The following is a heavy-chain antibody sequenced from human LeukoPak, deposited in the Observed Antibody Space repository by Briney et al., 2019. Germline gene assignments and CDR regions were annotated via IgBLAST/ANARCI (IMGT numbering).Heavy chain of an antibody. Sequence: GGSLRLSCAASGFTFSSYAMHWVRQAPGKGLEWVALISFDGRNRYYADSVKGRFTISRDNSKNTLYVQMNSLRAEDTAVYYCVRPRGIAAAGIFGAFDYWGQGILVTVSS. CDR3: VRPRGIAAAGIFGAFDY. J-gene: IGHJ4*02. CDR2: ISFDGRNR. D-gene: IGHD6-13*01. V-gene: IGHV3-30*04. CDR1: GFTFSSYA.